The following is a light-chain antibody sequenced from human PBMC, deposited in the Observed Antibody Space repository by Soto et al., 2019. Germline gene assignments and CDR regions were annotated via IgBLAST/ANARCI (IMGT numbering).Light chain of an antibody. CDR3: QQHKSYPVT. J-gene: IGKJ4*01. V-gene: IGKV1-5*01. Sequence: DIPMTQSPSTLSASVGDTVTITCRASQIIDIWLSWYQQKPGKAPNLLIYDASNLKSGAPSRFSGSGSGTEFTLTINSLQPDDFATYYCQQHKSYPVTFGGGTTVEIK. CDR2: DAS. CDR1: QIIDIW.